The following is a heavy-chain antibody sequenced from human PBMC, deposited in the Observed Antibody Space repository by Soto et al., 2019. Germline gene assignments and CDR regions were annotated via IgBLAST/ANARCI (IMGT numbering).Heavy chain of an antibody. J-gene: IGHJ6*02. Sequence: QVQLVESGGGVVQPVRSLRLSCSDSGFTFSSYAMHWVRRAPGKGLEWVAVISYDGSNKYYADSVKGRFTISRDNSKNTLYLQMNSLRAEDTAVYYCARDMPSYYGMDVWGQGTTVTVSS. CDR2: ISYDGSNK. CDR1: GFTFSSYA. CDR3: ARDMPSYYGMDV. V-gene: IGHV3-30-3*01. D-gene: IGHD2-2*01.